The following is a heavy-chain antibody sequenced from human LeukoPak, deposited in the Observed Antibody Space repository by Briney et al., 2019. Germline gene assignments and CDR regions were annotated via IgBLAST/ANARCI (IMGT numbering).Heavy chain of an antibody. J-gene: IGHJ3*02. CDR1: GFTFSTYA. Sequence: GGSLRLSCEASGFTFSTYAMSWVRQAPGKGLEWVVVISYDGSNKYYADSVKGRFTISRDNSKNTLYLQMNSLRAEDTAVYYCANGYYYGSGSYYKEAFDIWGQGTMVTVSS. CDR2: ISYDGSNK. CDR3: ANGYYYGSGSYYKEAFDI. V-gene: IGHV3-30*18. D-gene: IGHD3-10*01.